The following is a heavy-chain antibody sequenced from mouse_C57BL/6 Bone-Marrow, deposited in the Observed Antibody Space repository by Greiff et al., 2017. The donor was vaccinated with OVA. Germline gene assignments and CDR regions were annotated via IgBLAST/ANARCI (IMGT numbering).Heavy chain of an antibody. CDR2: ISSGSSTI. CDR3: ARDSLFDY. V-gene: IGHV5-17*01. CDR1: GFTFSDYG. J-gene: IGHJ2*01. Sequence: DVMLVESGGGLVKPGGSLKLSCAASGFTFSDYGMHWVRQAPEKGLEWVAYISSGSSTIYYADPVKGRFTISRDNAKNTLFLPMTSLRSEDTAMYYCARDSLFDYWGQGTTLTVSS.